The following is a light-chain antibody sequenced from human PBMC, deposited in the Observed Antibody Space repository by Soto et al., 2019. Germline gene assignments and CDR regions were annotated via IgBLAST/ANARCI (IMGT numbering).Light chain of an antibody. V-gene: IGKV1-5*01. CDR1: QSINRG. Sequence: DIQMTQSPSTLSASVGDRVTITCRASQSINRGLAWYQRKPGKAPKLLIYDASSLESGVPSRFRGSGSGAEFTLTISSLQPDDFATYYCQQYSHYWTFGQGTKVDIK. CDR3: QQYSHYWT. J-gene: IGKJ1*01. CDR2: DAS.